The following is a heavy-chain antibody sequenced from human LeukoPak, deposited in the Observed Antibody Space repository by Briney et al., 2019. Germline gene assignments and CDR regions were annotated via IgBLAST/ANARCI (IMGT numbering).Heavy chain of an antibody. CDR3: AREGYDFWSGWGSFDY. D-gene: IGHD3-3*01. CDR1: GFTFSSYW. CDR2: IKQDGSEK. V-gene: IGHV3-7*01. Sequence: GGSLRLSCAASGFTFSSYWMSWVRQAPGKGLEWVANIKQDGSEKYYVDSVKGRFTISRDNAKNSLYLQMNSLRAEDTAVYYCAREGYDFWSGWGSFDYWAREPWSPSPQ. J-gene: IGHJ4*02.